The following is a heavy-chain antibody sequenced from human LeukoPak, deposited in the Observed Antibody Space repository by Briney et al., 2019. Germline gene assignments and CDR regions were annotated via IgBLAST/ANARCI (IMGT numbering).Heavy chain of an antibody. J-gene: IGHJ3*02. V-gene: IGHV3-9*03. CDR3: AKDRGYSYGHDAFDI. Sequence: PGRSLRLSCAASGFTFDVYAMHWVRQTPKKGLEWVSGISWNSGSIGYADSVKGRFIISRDNAKNSLYLQMNSLRAEDMALYYCAKDRGYSYGHDAFDIWGQGTMVTVSS. CDR1: GFTFDVYA. CDR2: ISWNSGSI. D-gene: IGHD5-18*01.